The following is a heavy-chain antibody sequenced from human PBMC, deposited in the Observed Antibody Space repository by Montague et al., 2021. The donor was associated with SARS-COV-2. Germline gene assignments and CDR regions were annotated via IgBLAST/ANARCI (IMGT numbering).Heavy chain of an antibody. CDR2: MHFTGKT. J-gene: IGHJ4*02. Sequence: SETLSLTCSVSGDSITNHYWSWIRQPAGKGLEWVGRMHFTGKTNFSPFFSGRLTMSADTSKSQFSLKLTSVTAADTAIYFCARDRFDFGAGRQGTIDFWGQGTLVTVSS. CDR3: ARDRFDFGAGRQGTIDF. CDR1: GDSITNHY. D-gene: IGHD3-10*01. V-gene: IGHV4-4*07.